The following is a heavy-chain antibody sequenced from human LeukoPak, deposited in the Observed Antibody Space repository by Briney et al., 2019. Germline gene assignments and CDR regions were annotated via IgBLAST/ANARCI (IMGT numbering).Heavy chain of an antibody. Sequence: SVKVSCKASGGTFSSYAISWVRQAPGQGLEWMGGIIPIFGTANYAQKFQGGVTITTDESTSTAYMELSSLRSEDTAVYYCARDCNCTRCHATPGAFDIWGQGTRVTVSS. V-gene: IGHV1-69*05. CDR1: GGTFSSYA. D-gene: IGHD2-2*01. CDR3: ARDCNCTRCHATPGAFDI. CDR2: IIPIFGTA. J-gene: IGHJ3*02.